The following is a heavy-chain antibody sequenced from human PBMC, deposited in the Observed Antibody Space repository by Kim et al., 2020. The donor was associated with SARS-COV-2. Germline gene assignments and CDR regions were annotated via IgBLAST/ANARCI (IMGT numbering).Heavy chain of an antibody. J-gene: IGHJ6*02. Sequence: GGPLRLSCAASGFTVSSNYMSWVRQAPGKGLEWVSVIYSGGSTYYADSVKGRFTISRDNSKNTLYLQMNSLRAEDTAVYYCARDSSSWYDGMDVWGQGTTVTVSS. CDR2: IYSGGST. D-gene: IGHD6-13*01. V-gene: IGHV3-66*01. CDR3: ARDSSSWYDGMDV. CDR1: GFTVSSNY.